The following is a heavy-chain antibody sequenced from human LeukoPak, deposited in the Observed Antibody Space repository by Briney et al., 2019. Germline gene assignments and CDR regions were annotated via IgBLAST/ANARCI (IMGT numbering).Heavy chain of an antibody. CDR3: ARDIPGGYGMDV. Sequence: GGSLRLSCAASGFTFSSYAMHWVRQAPGKGLEWVAVISYDGSNKYYADSVKGRFTISRDNAKNSLYLQMNSLRAEDTAVYYCARDIPGGYGMDVWGQGTTVTVSS. CDR1: GFTFSSYA. D-gene: IGHD3-10*01. J-gene: IGHJ6*02. V-gene: IGHV3-30*04. CDR2: ISYDGSNK.